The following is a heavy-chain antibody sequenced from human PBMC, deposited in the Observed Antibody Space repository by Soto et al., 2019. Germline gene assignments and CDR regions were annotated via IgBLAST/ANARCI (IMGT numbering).Heavy chain of an antibody. CDR2: INPKSGGT. Sequence: QVQLVQSGAEVKKPGASVKVSCKASGYTFTGYYMHWVRQAPGQGLEWMGWINPKSGGTNYAQNFQGRVTMTRDTSINPAYMELSRLRSDDPAGYYCAPGRPVGAVSIHFDYRGQGTLVTVSS. J-gene: IGHJ4*02. CDR3: APGRPVGAVSIHFDY. V-gene: IGHV1-2*02. CDR1: GYTFTGYY. D-gene: IGHD3-16*01.